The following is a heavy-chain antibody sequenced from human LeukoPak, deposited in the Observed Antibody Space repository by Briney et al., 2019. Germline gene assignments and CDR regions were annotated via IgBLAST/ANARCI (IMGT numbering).Heavy chain of an antibody. Sequence: SETLSLTCAVYGGSFSGYYWSWIRQPPGKGLEWIGEINHSGSTNYNPSLKSRVTISVDTSKNRFSLKLSSVTAADTAVYYCARGPTRYCSGGSCWGSAYYFDYWGQGTLVTVSS. V-gene: IGHV4-34*01. D-gene: IGHD2-15*01. CDR3: ARGPTRYCSGGSCWGSAYYFDY. CDR2: INHSGST. CDR1: GGSFSGYY. J-gene: IGHJ4*02.